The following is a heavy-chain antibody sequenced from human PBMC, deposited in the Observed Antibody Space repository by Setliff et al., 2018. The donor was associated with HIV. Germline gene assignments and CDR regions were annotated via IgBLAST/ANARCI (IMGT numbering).Heavy chain of an antibody. Sequence: ASVKVSCKASGGTFSSYPISWVRQAPGQGLEWMGGIIPIFGTTHYAQKFQGRVTVTADESTSTGYMELNSLRADDTAVYYCARGIDILVKMGIYYHYMDVWGKGTTVTVSS. D-gene: IGHD2-15*01. CDR3: ARGIDILVKMGIYYHYMDV. V-gene: IGHV1-69*13. J-gene: IGHJ6*03. CDR1: GGTFSSYP. CDR2: IIPIFGTT.